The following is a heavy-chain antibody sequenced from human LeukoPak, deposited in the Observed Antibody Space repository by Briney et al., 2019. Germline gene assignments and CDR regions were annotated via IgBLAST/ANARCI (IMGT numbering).Heavy chain of an antibody. CDR2: ISSSGSTI. J-gene: IGHJ4*02. CDR1: GFTFSDYY. D-gene: IGHD3-9*01. Sequence: GGSLRLSCAASGFTFSDYYMSWIRQAPGKGLEWVSYISSSGSTIYYADSVKGRFTISRDNAKNSLYLQMNSLRAEDTGVYYCARASRTYYDILTGIDYWGQGTLVTVSS. CDR3: ARASRTYYDILTGIDY. V-gene: IGHV3-11*04.